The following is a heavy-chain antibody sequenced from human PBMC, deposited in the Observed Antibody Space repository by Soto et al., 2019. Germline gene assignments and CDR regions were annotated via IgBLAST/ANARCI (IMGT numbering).Heavy chain of an antibody. Sequence: ASVKVSCKASGYTLTSYGISWVRQAPGQGLEWMGWISAYNGNTNYAQKLQGRVTMTTDTSTSTAYMELRSLRSDDTAVYYCARDSPEVRFLEWLSQSADYYYGMDVWGQGTTVTVSS. CDR1: GYTLTSYG. J-gene: IGHJ6*02. D-gene: IGHD3-3*01. CDR2: ISAYNGNT. CDR3: ARDSPEVRFLEWLSQSADYYYGMDV. V-gene: IGHV1-18*01.